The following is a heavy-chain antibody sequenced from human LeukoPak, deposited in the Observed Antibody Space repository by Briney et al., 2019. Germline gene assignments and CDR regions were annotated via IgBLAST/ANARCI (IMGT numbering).Heavy chain of an antibody. Sequence: GASVKVSCKASGYTFTNYDINWVRQATGHGLEWMGWMDPNSGNAGYAQKFLGRLTLTRNTSIETAYMELSSLGSEDTAVYYCARDNYYDSSGAFDYWGQGTLVTVSS. D-gene: IGHD3-22*01. CDR3: ARDNYYDSSGAFDY. CDR1: GYTFTNYD. J-gene: IGHJ4*02. CDR2: MDPNSGNA. V-gene: IGHV1-8*01.